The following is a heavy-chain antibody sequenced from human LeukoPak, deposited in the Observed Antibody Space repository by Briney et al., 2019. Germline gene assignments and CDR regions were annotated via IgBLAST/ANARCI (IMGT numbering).Heavy chain of an antibody. D-gene: IGHD3-3*01. V-gene: IGHV3-21*01. CDR1: GFTFSSYS. Sequence: PGGSLRLSCAASGFTFSSYSMNWVRQAPGKGLEWVSSISSSSSYIYYADSVKGRFTISRDNAKNSLYLQMNSLTAEDTAVYYCARVRGDYGFLSDYWGQGTRVTVSS. CDR2: ISSSSSYI. J-gene: IGHJ4*02. CDR3: ARVRGDYGFLSDY.